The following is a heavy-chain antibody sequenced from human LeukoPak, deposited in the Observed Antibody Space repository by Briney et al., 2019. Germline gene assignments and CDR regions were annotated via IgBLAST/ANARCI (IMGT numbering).Heavy chain of an antibody. V-gene: IGHV3-74*01. CDR2: TNSDGSST. CDR1: GFTFSSYW. D-gene: IGHD2-2*01. CDR3: ASPPADCSSTSCYYYYYYMDV. Sequence: QPGGSLRLSCAASGFTFSSYWMHWVRQAPGKGLVWVSRTNSDGSSTSYADSVKGRFTISRDNAKNTLYLQMNSLRAEDTAVYYCASPPADCSSTSCYYYYYYMDVWGKGTTVTVSS. J-gene: IGHJ6*03.